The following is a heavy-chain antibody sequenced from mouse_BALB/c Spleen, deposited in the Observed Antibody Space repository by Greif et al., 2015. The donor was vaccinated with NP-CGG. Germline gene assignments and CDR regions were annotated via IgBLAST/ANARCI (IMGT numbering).Heavy chain of an antibody. CDR1: GFTFSSYA. CDR2: ISSGGSYT. CDR3: ARHGDSTTVARYAMDY. J-gene: IGHJ4*01. V-gene: IGHV5-9-3*01. Sequence: EVKLMESGGGLVKPGGSLKLSCAASGFTFSSYAMSWVRQTPEKRLEWVATISSGGSYTYYPDSVKGRFTISRDNAKNTLYLQMSSLRPEDTAMYYCARHGDSTTVARYAMDYWGQGTSVTVSS. D-gene: IGHD1-1*01.